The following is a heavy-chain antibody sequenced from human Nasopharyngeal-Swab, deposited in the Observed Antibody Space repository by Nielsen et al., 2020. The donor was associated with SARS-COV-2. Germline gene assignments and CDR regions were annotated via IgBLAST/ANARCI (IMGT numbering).Heavy chain of an antibody. Sequence: GGSLRLSCAASGFTFSSYAMTWFRQAPGNGPEWVSTISASVIDTNYADSVKGRFTISRDNSRSTLFLQMSSLRAEDTAVYYCAKDSGLAVVAAATPAYYWGQGTLVIVSS. CDR3: AKDSGLAVVAAATPAYY. J-gene: IGHJ4*02. CDR2: ISASVIDT. V-gene: IGHV3-23*01. D-gene: IGHD2-15*01. CDR1: GFTFSSYA.